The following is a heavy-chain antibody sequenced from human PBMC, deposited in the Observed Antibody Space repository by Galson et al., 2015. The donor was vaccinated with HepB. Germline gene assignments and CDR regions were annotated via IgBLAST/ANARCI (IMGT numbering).Heavy chain of an antibody. D-gene: IGHD3-22*01. Sequence: QSGAEVKKPGESLRISCKGSGSRFTNYWISWVRQMPGKGLEWMGRIDPSDSYIKYSPSFQGHVTISADKSISTAYLQWSSLKASDTAMYYCETSYYYDSSGYKVAIDYWGQGTLVTVSP. CDR3: ETSYYYDSSGYKVAIDY. V-gene: IGHV5-10-1*01. CDR2: IDPSDSYI. J-gene: IGHJ4*02. CDR1: GSRFTNYW.